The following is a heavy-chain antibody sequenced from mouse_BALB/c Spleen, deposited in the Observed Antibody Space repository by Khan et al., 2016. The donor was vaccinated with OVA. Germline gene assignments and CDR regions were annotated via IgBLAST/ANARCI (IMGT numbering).Heavy chain of an antibody. V-gene: IGHV5-17*02. CDR3: ARDSNCDY. CDR1: GFTFSRFG. J-gene: IGHJ2*01. Sequence: EVQLVESGGGLVQPGGSRKLSCAASGFTFSRFGMHWVRQAPEKGLEWVAYISSGSSTIYYADTVKGRFTISRDNPKNTLFLQMTSLRSEDTAMYYCARDSNCDYWGQGTTLTGSS. CDR2: ISSGSSTI.